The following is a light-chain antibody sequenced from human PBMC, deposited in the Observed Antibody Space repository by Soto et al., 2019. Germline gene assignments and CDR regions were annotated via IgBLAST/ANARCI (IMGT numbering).Light chain of an antibody. J-gene: IGLJ3*02. V-gene: IGLV4-69*01. CDR2: VNSDGSH. Sequence: QSALTQSPSASASLGASVKLTCTLSSGYSNYGIAWHQLQPEKGPRFVMKVNSDGSHYKGDGIPDRFSGSSSGAERHLIISSLQSDDEADYYCQTWGTGIQVFGGGTKLTVL. CDR3: QTWGTGIQV. CDR1: SGYSNYG.